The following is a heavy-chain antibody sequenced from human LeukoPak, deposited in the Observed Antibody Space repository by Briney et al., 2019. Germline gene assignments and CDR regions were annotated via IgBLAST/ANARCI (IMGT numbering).Heavy chain of an antibody. CDR3: TRGGSPIYDAFEI. D-gene: IGHD2/OR15-2a*01. Sequence: GGSLRLSCAASGFTFSNYGMHWVRQAPGKGLEWVAFIRYDGSNKYYAESVKGRFTISRDNVKNTLYLQMNSLRAEDTAVYYCTRGGSPIYDAFEIWGQGTKVTVSP. V-gene: IGHV3-30*02. CDR1: GFTFSNYG. CDR2: IRYDGSNK. J-gene: IGHJ3*02.